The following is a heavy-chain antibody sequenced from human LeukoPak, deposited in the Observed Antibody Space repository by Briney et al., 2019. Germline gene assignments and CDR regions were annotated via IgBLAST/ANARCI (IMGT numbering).Heavy chain of an antibody. CDR1: GFTFSSYS. Sequence: GGSLRLSCAASGFTFSSYSMNWVRQAPGKGLEWVSYISSSGSTIYYADSVKGRFTISRDNAKNSLYLQMNSLRAEDTAVYYCAREGVVVKALGYWGQGTLVTVSS. J-gene: IGHJ4*02. D-gene: IGHD3-22*01. V-gene: IGHV3-48*04. CDR3: AREGVVVKALGY. CDR2: ISSSGSTI.